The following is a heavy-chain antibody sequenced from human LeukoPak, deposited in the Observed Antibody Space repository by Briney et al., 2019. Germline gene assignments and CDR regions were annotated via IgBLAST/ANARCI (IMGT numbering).Heavy chain of an antibody. CDR3: ARDPGGSSWYFTHFDF. Sequence: GGSLRLSCAASGFTFSSYWMTWVRQAPGQGLKWVANIKQDGSEKYYVDSVKGRFTISRDNAKNSLYLEMNSLRAEDTAVYYCARDPGGSSWYFTHFDFWGQGTLVTVSS. J-gene: IGHJ4*02. CDR2: IKQDGSEK. D-gene: IGHD6-13*01. CDR1: GFTFSSYW. V-gene: IGHV3-7*05.